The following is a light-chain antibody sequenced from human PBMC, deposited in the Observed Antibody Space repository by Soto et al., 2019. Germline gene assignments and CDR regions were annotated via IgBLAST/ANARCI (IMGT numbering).Light chain of an antibody. V-gene: IGLV2-14*01. CDR2: EVN. J-gene: IGLJ3*02. Sequence: QAVVTQPASVSGSPGQSITISCTGSNSDVGAYNYVSWYQQHRGKAPRLIIFEVNDRPSGVSHRFSGSKSGNTASLTISGLQAEDEADYYCASYTTSHTRVFGGGTKLTVL. CDR3: ASYTTSHTRV. CDR1: NSDVGAYNY.